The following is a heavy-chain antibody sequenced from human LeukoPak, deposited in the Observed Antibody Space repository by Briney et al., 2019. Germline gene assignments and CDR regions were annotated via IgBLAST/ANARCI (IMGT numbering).Heavy chain of an antibody. CDR1: GFTLSTYA. D-gene: IGHD2-21*01. V-gene: IGHV3-23*01. CDR2: TSSSDAGT. Sequence: QPGGSLRLSCAASGFTLSTYAMSWVRQTPGKGLEWVAATSSSDAGTYHADSVRGRFTISRDNSKNTLYLQMNSLRAEDAAVYFCAKAPETSCRGAYCYPFDSWGQGTLVTVSS. J-gene: IGHJ4*02. CDR3: AKAPETSCRGAYCYPFDS.